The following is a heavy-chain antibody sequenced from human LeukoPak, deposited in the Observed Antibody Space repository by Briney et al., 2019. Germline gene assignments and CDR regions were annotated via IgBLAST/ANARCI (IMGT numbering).Heavy chain of an antibody. CDR1: GFNVSTNY. Sequence: SGGSLRLSCVASGFNVSTNYMSWVRQAPGKGLEWVSVIYSGGDTYNADSVEGRFTISRDNSKNTLYLQMNSLRAEDTAVYYCVRGGSNYGIIIYSRYFAYWGQGTLVTVSS. D-gene: IGHD3-10*01. V-gene: IGHV3-53*01. CDR3: VRGGSNYGIIIYSRYFAY. CDR2: IYSGGDT. J-gene: IGHJ4*02.